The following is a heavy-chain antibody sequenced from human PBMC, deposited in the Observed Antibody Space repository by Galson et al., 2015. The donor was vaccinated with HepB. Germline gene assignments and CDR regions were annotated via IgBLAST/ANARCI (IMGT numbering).Heavy chain of an antibody. Sequence: SVKVSCKASGSSFINFGISWVRQAPGQGLEWLGWISPYNGNTNFAQKFQDRVTLTTDTSTNTAYMELRSLRSDDTAVYYCAKSTVTTLWGFWYFDLWGRGSLLTVSS. V-gene: IGHV1-18*01. D-gene: IGHD4-17*01. CDR2: ISPYNGNT. CDR3: AKSTVTTLWGFWYFDL. J-gene: IGHJ2*01. CDR1: GSSFINFG.